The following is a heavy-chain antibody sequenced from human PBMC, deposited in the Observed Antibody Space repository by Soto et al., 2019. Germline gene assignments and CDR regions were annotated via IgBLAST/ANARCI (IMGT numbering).Heavy chain of an antibody. D-gene: IGHD3-3*01. CDR3: ARAVTSRFDFWSGYFGANWFDP. J-gene: IGHJ5*02. CDR2: IYYSGST. V-gene: IGHV4-59*01. CDR1: GGSISSYY. Sequence: ASETLSLTCTVSGGSISSYYWSWIRQPPGKGLEWIWYIYYSGSTNYNPSLKSRVTISVDTSKNHFSLKLSSVTAADTAVYYCARAVTSRFDFWSGYFGANWFDPWGQGTLVTVSS.